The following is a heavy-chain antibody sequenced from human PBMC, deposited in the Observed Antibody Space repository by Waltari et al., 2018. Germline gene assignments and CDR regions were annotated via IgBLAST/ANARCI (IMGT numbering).Heavy chain of an antibody. J-gene: IGHJ5*02. CDR3: ARDTIFYGSGSYDP. Sequence: GLEWVSSISSKSTYIYYADSVRGRFSISRDNAENSLFLQMNNLRGEDTAVYYCARDTIFYGSGSYDPWGQGTRVTVSS. CDR2: ISSKSTYI. V-gene: IGHV3-21*01. D-gene: IGHD3-10*01.